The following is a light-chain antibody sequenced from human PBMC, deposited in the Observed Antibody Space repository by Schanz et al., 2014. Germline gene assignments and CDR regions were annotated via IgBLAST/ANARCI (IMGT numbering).Light chain of an antibody. Sequence: QSVLTQPPSVSGAPGQRVTISCTGSSSNIGARYDVHWYQQLPGTAPRLLIYGNTNRPSGVPDRFSGSKSGTSASLAISGLQSEDEADYYCAAWDDSVNGQMFGGGTKLTVL. V-gene: IGLV1-40*01. CDR1: SSNIGARYD. CDR2: GNT. J-gene: IGLJ3*02. CDR3: AAWDDSVNGQM.